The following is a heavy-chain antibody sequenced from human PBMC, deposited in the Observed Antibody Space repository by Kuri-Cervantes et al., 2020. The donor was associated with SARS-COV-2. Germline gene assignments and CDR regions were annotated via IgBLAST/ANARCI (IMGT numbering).Heavy chain of an antibody. CDR3: ARRIGSSSPYYYFDY. CDR2: THYSGST. CDR1: GGSISMYY. V-gene: IGHV4-59*12. Sequence: SETLSLTCTVSGGSISMYYWSWIRQPPGKGLEWIGYTHYSGSTNSNPSLKSRVTISLDTSKNQFSLRLTSVTAADTAVYYCARRIGSSSPYYYFDYWGQGAVVTVSS. J-gene: IGHJ4*02. D-gene: IGHD6-13*01.